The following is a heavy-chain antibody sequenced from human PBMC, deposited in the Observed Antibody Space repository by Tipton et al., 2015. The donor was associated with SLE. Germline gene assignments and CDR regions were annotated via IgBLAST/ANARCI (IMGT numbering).Heavy chain of an antibody. V-gene: IGHV4-34*01. CDR1: GGSFSGYY. J-gene: IGHJ5*02. Sequence: LRLSCAVYGGSFSGYYWSWIRQPPGKGLEWIGEINHSGSTNYNPSLKSRVTISVDTSKNQFSLKLSSVTAADTAVYYCARGRYQLLSRGWFDPWGQGTLVTVSS. D-gene: IGHD2-2*01. CDR3: ARGRYQLLSRGWFDP. CDR2: INHSGST.